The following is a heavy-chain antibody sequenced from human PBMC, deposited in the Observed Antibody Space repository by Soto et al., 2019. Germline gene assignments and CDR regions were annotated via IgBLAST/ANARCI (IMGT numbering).Heavy chain of an antibody. Sequence: SETLSLTCTVSGGSISSYYWSWIRQPPGKGLEWIGYIYYSGSTNYNPSLKSRVTISVDTSKNQFSLKLSSVTAADTAVYYCARYYYGDGPLDAFDIWGQGTMVTVSS. V-gene: IGHV4-59*01. CDR3: ARYYYGDGPLDAFDI. CDR1: GGSISSYY. CDR2: IYYSGST. J-gene: IGHJ3*02. D-gene: IGHD3-10*01.